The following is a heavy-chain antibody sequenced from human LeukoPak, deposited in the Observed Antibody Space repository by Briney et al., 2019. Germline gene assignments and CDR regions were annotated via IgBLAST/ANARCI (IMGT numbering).Heavy chain of an antibody. CDR1: GFTFSSYS. J-gene: IGHJ4*02. V-gene: IGHV3-21*01. CDR3: ARAVDYNGFLDY. Sequence: GGSLRLSCAASGFTFSSYSMNWVRQAPGKGLEWVSSISSSSSYIYYADSVKGRFTISRDNAKNSLYLQMNSLRAEDTAVYYCARAVDYNGFLDYWGQGTLVTVSS. CDR2: ISSSSSYI. D-gene: IGHD4-11*01.